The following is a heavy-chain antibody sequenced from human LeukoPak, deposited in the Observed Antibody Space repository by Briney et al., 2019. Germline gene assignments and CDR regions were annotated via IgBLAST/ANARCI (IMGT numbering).Heavy chain of an antibody. Sequence: SETLSLTXTVSGGAISSSSYYWGWIRQPPGKGLEWIGSIYYSGSTYYNPSLKSRVTISVDTSKNQFSLKLSSVTAADTAVYYCARHGSLRSPVGYWGQGTLVTVSS. CDR2: IYYSGST. D-gene: IGHD5-12*01. CDR1: GGAISSSSYY. V-gene: IGHV4-39*01. CDR3: ARHGSLRSPVGY. J-gene: IGHJ4*02.